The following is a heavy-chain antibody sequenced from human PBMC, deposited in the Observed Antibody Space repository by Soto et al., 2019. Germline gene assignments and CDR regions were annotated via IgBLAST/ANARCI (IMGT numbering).Heavy chain of an antibody. V-gene: IGHV4-30-2*01. D-gene: IGHD3-16*02. CDR1: GGSISSCDYS. CDR3: ARGVSYRWVY. CDR2: IYHSGST. Sequence: SETLSLTCAVSGGSISSCDYSWSWIRQPPGRGLEWIGYIYHSGSTYYNPSLKSRLTMSVDKSGNQVSLELTSVAAADTAVYYCARGVSYRWVYWGQGTLVNVSS. J-gene: IGHJ4*02.